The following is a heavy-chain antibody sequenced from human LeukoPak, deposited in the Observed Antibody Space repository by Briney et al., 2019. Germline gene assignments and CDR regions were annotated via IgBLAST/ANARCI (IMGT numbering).Heavy chain of an antibody. V-gene: IGHV1-69*05. CDR3: ASGYRGWNRPYYFDY. CDR1: GGTFSSYA. D-gene: IGHD1-1*01. CDR2: IIPIFGTA. J-gene: IGHJ4*02. Sequence: SVKVSCKASGGTFSSYAISWVRQAPGQGLEWMGGIIPIFGTANYAQKFQGRVTITTDESTSTAYMELSSLRSEDTAVYYCASGYRGWNRPYYFDYWGQGTLVTVSS.